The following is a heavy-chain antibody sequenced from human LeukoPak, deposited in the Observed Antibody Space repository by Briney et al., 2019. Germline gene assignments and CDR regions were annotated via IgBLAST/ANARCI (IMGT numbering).Heavy chain of an antibody. J-gene: IGHJ4*02. CDR1: GGSFTGYY. CDR3: ARRSGSYYYFDY. Sequence: KASETLSLTCAVYGGSFTGYYWSWIRQPPGKGLEWIGEINHSGSTNYNPSLKSRVTISVDTSKNQFSLKLSSVTAADTAVYYCARRSGSYYYFDYWGQGTLVTVSS. CDR2: INHSGST. V-gene: IGHV4-34*01. D-gene: IGHD1-26*01.